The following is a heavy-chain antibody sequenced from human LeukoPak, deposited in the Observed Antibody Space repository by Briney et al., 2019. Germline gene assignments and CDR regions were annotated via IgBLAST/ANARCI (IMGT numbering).Heavy chain of an antibody. CDR2: IIPIFGTA. J-gene: IGHJ4*02. CDR3: ARDRDYYDSSGPFSFDY. Sequence: SVKVSCKASGGTFSSYAISWVRQVPGQGLEWMGGIIPIFGTANYAQKFQGRVTITTDESTSTAYMELSSLRSEDTAVYYCARDRDYYDSSGPFSFDYWGQGTLVTVSS. V-gene: IGHV1-69*05. D-gene: IGHD3-22*01. CDR1: GGTFSSYA.